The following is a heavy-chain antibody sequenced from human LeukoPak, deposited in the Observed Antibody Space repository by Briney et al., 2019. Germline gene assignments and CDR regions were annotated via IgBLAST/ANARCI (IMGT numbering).Heavy chain of an antibody. V-gene: IGHV3-11*01. CDR1: GFNFKDYN. D-gene: IGHD3-3*01. Sequence: GGSLRLSCAASGFNFKDYNMSWIRQAPGKGLEWVAYISVSVTTKYYADSVQGRFIISRDNAKNSLFLQMNSLRADDTAVYYCARGRRTTNSITIFGVAPNWGYYYMDVWGKGTTVTVSS. J-gene: IGHJ6*03. CDR3: ARGRRTTNSITIFGVAPNWGYYYMDV. CDR2: ISVSVTTK.